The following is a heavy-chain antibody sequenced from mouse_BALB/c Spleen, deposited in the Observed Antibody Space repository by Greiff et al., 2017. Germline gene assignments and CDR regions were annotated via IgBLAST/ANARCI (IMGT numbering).Heavy chain of an antibody. V-gene: IGHV5-4*02. J-gene: IGHJ4*01. CDR3: ARGAITTVGSMDY. CDR1: GFTFSDYY. Sequence: EVQRVESGGGLVKPGGSLKLSCAASGFTFSDYYMYWVRQTPEKRLEWVATISDGGSYTYYQDSVKGRFTIASDNAKNNLYQQMSSLKYEDTALDYCARGAITTVGSMDYWGQGTSVTVAA. D-gene: IGHD1-1*01. CDR2: ISDGGSYT.